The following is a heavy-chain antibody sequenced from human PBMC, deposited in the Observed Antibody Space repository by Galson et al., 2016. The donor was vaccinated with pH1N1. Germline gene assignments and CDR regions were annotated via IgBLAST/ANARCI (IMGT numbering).Heavy chain of an antibody. CDR2: ISYDGTNK. D-gene: IGHD3-16*01. CDR1: EFTFSSYG. CDR3: AKDDYPLIIGLRRAWGINV. Sequence: SLRLSCAASEFTFSSYGMHWVRQAPGKGLEWVALISYDGTNKYYGDSVKGRCSISGDNSKNTLYLQMNSLRAEDTAVYYCAKDDYPLIIGLRRAWGINVWGQGTTVIVSS. J-gene: IGHJ6*02. V-gene: IGHV3-30*18.